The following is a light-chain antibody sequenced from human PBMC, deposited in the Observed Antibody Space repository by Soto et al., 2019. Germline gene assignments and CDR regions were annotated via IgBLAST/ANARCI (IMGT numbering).Light chain of an antibody. J-gene: IGKJ4*01. CDR1: QSVSNN. CDR3: QQHNDWPLT. CDR2: GAT. Sequence: EIVMTQSPATLSVSPGERVTLSCRASQSVSNNLAWYQQKPGQAPRLLIYGATATATGIPARFSGSGSGTEFTPTISSLQSEDFAVSYCQQHNDWPLTFGGGTKVEIK. V-gene: IGKV3-15*01.